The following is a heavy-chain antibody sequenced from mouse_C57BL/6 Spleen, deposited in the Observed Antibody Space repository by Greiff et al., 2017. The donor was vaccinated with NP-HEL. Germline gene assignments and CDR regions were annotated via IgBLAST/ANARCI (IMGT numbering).Heavy chain of an antibody. CDR3: ARPITTVVANGYFDV. Sequence: VQLQQSGASVKISCKASGYAFSSYWMNWVKQRPGKGLEWIGQIYPGDGDTNYNGKFKGKATLTADKSSSTAYMQLSSLTSEDSAVYFCARPITTVVANGYFDVWGTGTTVTVSS. J-gene: IGHJ1*03. V-gene: IGHV1-80*01. CDR1: GYAFSSYW. CDR2: IYPGDGDT. D-gene: IGHD1-1*01.